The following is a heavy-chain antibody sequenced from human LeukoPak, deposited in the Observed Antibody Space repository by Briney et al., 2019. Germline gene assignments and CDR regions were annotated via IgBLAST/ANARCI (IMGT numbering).Heavy chain of an antibody. CDR1: GFTVSSNS. Sequence: GGSLRLSCAASGFTVSSNSMNWVRQAPGKGLEWVSVIYSGGSTYYADSVKGRFTISRDNSKNTLYLQMNSLRADDTAVYYCAGDHPRSGVNDYWGQGTLVTVSS. J-gene: IGHJ4*02. CDR2: IYSGGST. V-gene: IGHV3-53*01. CDR3: AGDHPRSGVNDY. D-gene: IGHD6-19*01.